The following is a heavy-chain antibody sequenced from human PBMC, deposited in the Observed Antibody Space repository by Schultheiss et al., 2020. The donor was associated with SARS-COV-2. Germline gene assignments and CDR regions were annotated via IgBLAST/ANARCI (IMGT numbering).Heavy chain of an antibody. D-gene: IGHD1-26*01. CDR1: GFTFSGYA. CDR3: ARESGDGLDY. Sequence: GGSLRLSCAASGFTFSGYAMHWVRQAPGKGLEWVAVISYDGSNKYYADSVKGRFTISRHNSKNTVYLQMNNLRLEDTAVYYCARESGDGLDYWGQGTLVTVSS. V-gene: IGHV3-30-3*01. J-gene: IGHJ4*02. CDR2: ISYDGSNK.